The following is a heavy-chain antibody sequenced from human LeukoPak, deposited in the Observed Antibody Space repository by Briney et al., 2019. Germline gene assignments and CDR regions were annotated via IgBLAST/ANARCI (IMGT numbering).Heavy chain of an antibody. V-gene: IGHV4-59*01. Sequence: SETLSLTCAVYGGSFSGYYWSWIRQPPGKGLEWIGYIYYSGSTNYNPSLKSRVTISVDTSKNQFSLKLSSVTAADTAVYYCARDGGYYGMDVWGQGTTVTVSS. D-gene: IGHD3-16*01. CDR1: GGSFSGYY. J-gene: IGHJ6*02. CDR3: ARDGGYYGMDV. CDR2: IYYSGST.